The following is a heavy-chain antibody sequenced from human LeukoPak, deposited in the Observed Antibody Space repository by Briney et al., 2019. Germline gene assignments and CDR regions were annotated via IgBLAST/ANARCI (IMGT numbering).Heavy chain of an antibody. J-gene: IGHJ4*02. CDR2: ISSNSDKI. Sequence: GGSLRLSCVASGFTFSSYSIHWVRQAPGKGLEWISHISSNSDKIYYADSVKGRFTISRDNAKNSLYLQMNSLRAEDTAVYYCARVGVAGTDYFDYWGQGTLVTVSS. CDR3: ARVGVAGTDYFDY. D-gene: IGHD6-19*01. V-gene: IGHV3-48*04. CDR1: GFTFSSYS.